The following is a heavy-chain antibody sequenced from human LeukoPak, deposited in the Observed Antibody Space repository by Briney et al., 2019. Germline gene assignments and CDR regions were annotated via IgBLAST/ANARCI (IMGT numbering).Heavy chain of an antibody. CDR3: TTIRSPAADMYYFDY. D-gene: IGHD2-2*01. V-gene: IGHV3-15*01. Sequence: PGGSLRLSCAASGFTFSNAWMSWVRQAPGEGLEGVGHIKSKTSGEITDYAAAAKGRLTISRDDSKNTLYLQMNSLKTEDTAVYYCTTIRSPAADMYYFDYWGQGTLVTVSS. CDR1: GFTFSNAW. CDR2: IKSKTSGEIT. J-gene: IGHJ4*02.